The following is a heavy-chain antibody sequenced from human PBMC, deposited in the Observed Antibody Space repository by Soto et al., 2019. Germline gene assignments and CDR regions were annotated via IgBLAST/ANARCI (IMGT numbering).Heavy chain of an antibody. D-gene: IGHD3-10*01. CDR3: VTAVRTRLDN. V-gene: IGHV3-35*01. CDR2: VSWNGSRT. J-gene: IGHJ4*02. CDR1: GFTFSNSD. Sequence: PGGSLRLSCAASGFTFSNSDMNWVPQAPGKGLEWVSGVSWNGSRTHYGDSVKGRFIISRDNSRNTLYLQMNGLRVEDTAVYYCVTAVRTRLDNWGPGTLVTAPQ.